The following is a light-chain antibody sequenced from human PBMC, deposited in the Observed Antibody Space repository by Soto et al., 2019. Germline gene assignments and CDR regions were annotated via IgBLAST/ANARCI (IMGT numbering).Light chain of an antibody. CDR2: HND. J-gene: IGLJ2*01. Sequence: QSVLTQPPSVSEVPRQRVTVSCSGTSSNIGNNAVNWYQQLPGKAPKLLIYHNDLLPSGVSDRFSGSKSGTSASLAISGLQSEDEADYYCAAWDDSLNVVVFGGGTKVTVL. CDR3: AAWDDSLNVVV. CDR1: SSNIGNNA. V-gene: IGLV1-36*01.